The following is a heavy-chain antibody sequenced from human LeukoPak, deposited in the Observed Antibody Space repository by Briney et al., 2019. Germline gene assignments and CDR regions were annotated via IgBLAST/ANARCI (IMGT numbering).Heavy chain of an antibody. D-gene: IGHD3-22*01. CDR1: GFTFSSYS. J-gene: IGHJ4*02. CDR3: AKNIAMIVGGDY. CDR2: ISYDGSNK. V-gene: IGHV3-30*18. Sequence: PGGSLRLSCAASGFTFSSYSMHWVRQAPGKGLEWVAVISYDGSNKYYADSVKGRFTISRDNSKNTLYLQMNSLRAEDTALYYWAKNIAMIVGGDYWGQGTLVTVSS.